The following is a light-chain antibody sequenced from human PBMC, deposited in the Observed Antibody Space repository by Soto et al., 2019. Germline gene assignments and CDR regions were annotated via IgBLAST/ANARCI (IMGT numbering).Light chain of an antibody. V-gene: IGKV3-11*01. CDR3: QQRSNWPLQYT. CDR2: DAS. CDR1: QSVSSY. Sequence: EIVLTQSPAPLSLSPGERATLSCRASQSVSSYLAWYQQKPGQAPRLLIYDASNRATGIPARFSGSGSGTDFTLTISSLEPEDFAVYYCQQRSNWPLQYTFRQGTKLEIK. J-gene: IGKJ2*01.